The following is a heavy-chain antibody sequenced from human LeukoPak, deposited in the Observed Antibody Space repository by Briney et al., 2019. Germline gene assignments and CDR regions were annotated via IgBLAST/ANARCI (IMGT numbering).Heavy chain of an antibody. Sequence: GGSLRLSCAASGFTFSNFGMNWVRQAPGKGLEWVGVIWNDATTKYYADSVKGRFAIVRDNSKDTLYLQMNSLRAEDTAVYYCTRDRTYYSDYWGQGTLVTVSS. V-gene: IGHV3-33*08. J-gene: IGHJ4*02. CDR3: TRDRTYYSDY. CDR1: GFTFSNFG. CDR2: IWNDATTK. D-gene: IGHD3/OR15-3a*01.